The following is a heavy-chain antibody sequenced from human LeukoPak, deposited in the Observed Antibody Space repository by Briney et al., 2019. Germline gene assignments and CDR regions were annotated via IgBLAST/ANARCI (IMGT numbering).Heavy chain of an antibody. CDR1: GGSISSYY. J-gene: IGHJ3*02. V-gene: IGHV4-4*07. CDR3: ARAYCSSTSCYYDAFDI. D-gene: IGHD2-2*01. Sequence: PSETLSLTCTVSGGSISSYYWSWIRQPAGKGLEWIGRIYTSGSTNYNPSLKSRVTMSVDTSKNQFSLKLSSVTAADTAVYYCARAYCSSTSCYYDAFDIWGQGTMGTVSS. CDR2: IYTSGST.